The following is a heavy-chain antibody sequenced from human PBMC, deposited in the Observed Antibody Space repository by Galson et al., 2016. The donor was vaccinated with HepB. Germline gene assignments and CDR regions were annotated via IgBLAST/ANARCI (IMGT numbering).Heavy chain of an antibody. D-gene: IGHD2-15*01. J-gene: IGHJ5*02. CDR3: ARCPLGVVPPCSWFDP. V-gene: IGHV3-7*01. CDR2: IKKDGGEK. CDR1: GFTFRSFW. Sequence: SLRLSCAASGFTFRSFWMTWVRQAPGKGLDRVANIKKDGGEKYYGDSVKGRFTISRDIAKNSLYPQMNSLRAEDTAVYFCARCPLGVVPPCSWFDPWGHGTPVTVSS.